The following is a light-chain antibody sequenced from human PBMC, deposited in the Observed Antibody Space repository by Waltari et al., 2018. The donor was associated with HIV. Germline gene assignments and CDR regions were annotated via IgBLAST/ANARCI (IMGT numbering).Light chain of an antibody. CDR2: WAS. CDR3: QQYYTTPPT. CDR1: QNILYSSKNKNY. Sequence: DIVMTQSPHSLAVSLGERATINCKSSQNILYSSKNKNYLAWYQQKPGQSPKLLIYWASSRASGVPDRFSGSGSRTDFTLSISSLQSEDVAVYYCQQYYTTPPTFGQGTRVEIK. J-gene: IGKJ1*01. V-gene: IGKV4-1*01.